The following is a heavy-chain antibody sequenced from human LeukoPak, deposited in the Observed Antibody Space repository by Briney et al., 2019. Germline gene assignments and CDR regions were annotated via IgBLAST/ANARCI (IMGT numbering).Heavy chain of an antibody. J-gene: IGHJ4*02. V-gene: IGHV1-2*02. CDR3: ARDERYDSSGYPFDY. CDR2: INPNSGGT. CDR1: GYTFTGYF. D-gene: IGHD3-22*01. Sequence: ASVKVSCKASGYTFTGYFIHWVRQASGQGLEWMGWINPNSGGTNYAQKFQGRVTMTRDTPISTAYMELSRLRSDDTAVYYCARDERYDSSGYPFDYWGQGTLVTVSS.